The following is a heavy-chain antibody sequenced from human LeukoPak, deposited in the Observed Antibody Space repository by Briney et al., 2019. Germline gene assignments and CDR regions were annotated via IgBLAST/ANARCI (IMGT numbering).Heavy chain of an antibody. V-gene: IGHV4-61*08. Sequence: SETLSLTCSVSGYSISSGGFYWGWVRQPPGKGLEWIGYIYDSGSTYYNPSLKSRVTISVDTSKNQFSLKLSSVTAADTAVYYCASSGYYYDAFDIWGQGTMVTVSS. CDR1: GYSISSGGFY. CDR3: ASSGYYYDAFDI. J-gene: IGHJ3*02. D-gene: IGHD3-22*01. CDR2: IYDSGST.